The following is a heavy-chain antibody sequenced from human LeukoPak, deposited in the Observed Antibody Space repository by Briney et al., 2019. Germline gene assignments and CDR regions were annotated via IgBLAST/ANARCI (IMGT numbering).Heavy chain of an antibody. CDR3: AKRQSSSWWYYFDY. CDR1: GFTFSTYG. CDR2: IDGGGGST. D-gene: IGHD6-13*01. J-gene: IGHJ4*02. Sequence: GGTLRLSCAASGFTFSTYGMSWVRQAPGKGLEWVSGIDGGGGSTYYADSVKGRFTISRDNSKNTLYLQMNSLRAEDTAVYYCAKRQSSSWWYYFDYWGQGTLVTVSS. V-gene: IGHV3-23*01.